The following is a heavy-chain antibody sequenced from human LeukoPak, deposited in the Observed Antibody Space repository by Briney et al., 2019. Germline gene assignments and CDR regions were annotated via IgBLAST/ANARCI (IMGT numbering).Heavy chain of an antibody. CDR1: GFTFSSYS. D-gene: IGHD2-21*01. Sequence: GGSLRLSCAASGFTFSSYSMNWVRQAPGKGLEWVSSITSSSSYIYYADSVKGRFTISRDNAKNSLYLQMNSLRAEDTAVYYCARQVIRAWNYYMDVWGKGTTVTISS. V-gene: IGHV3-21*04. CDR3: ARQVIRAWNYYMDV. J-gene: IGHJ6*03. CDR2: ITSSSSYI.